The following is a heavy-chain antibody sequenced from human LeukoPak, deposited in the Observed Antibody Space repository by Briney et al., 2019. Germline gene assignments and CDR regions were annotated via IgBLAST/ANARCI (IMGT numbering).Heavy chain of an antibody. J-gene: IGHJ4*02. V-gene: IGHV4-34*01. CDR3: AARGQGSSLSYFVY. CDR2: INHSGST. Sequence: SETLSLTCAVYGGSFSGNYWSWIRQPPGKGLEWIGEINHSGSTNYNPSLKSRVTISVDTSKNQFSLKLRSVTAADTAVYYCAARGQGSSLSYFVYWGQGTLVTVSS. CDR1: GGSFSGNY. D-gene: IGHD3-10*01.